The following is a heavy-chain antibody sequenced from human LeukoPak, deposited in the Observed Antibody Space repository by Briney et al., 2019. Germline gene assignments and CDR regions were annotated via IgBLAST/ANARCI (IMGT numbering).Heavy chain of an antibody. CDR3: ASPPYCGGDCYYAFDI. CDR1: GYTFTGYY. J-gene: IGHJ3*02. D-gene: IGHD2-21*02. Sequence: GVSVKVSCKASGYTFTGYYMHWVRQAPGQGLEWMGWINPNSGGTNYAQKFQGWVTMTRDTSISTAYMELSRLRSDDTAVYYCASPPYCGGDCYYAFDIWGQGTMVTVSS. CDR2: INPNSGGT. V-gene: IGHV1-2*04.